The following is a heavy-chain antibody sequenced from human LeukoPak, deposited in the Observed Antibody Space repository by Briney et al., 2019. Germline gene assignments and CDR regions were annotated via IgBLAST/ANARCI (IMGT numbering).Heavy chain of an antibody. Sequence: GASVKVSCKASGYTFTGYYMHWVRQAPGQGLEWMGWINPNSGGTNYAQKFQGWVTMTRDTSISTAYMELSRLRSDDTAVYYCARGGSGSYWTFDYWGQGTLVTVSS. CDR1: GYTFTGYY. V-gene: IGHV1-2*04. J-gene: IGHJ4*02. CDR3: ARGGSGSYWTFDY. D-gene: IGHD3-10*01. CDR2: INPNSGGT.